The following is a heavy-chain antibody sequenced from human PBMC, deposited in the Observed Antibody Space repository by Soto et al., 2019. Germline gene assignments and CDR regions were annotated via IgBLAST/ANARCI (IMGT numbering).Heavy chain of an antibody. CDR3: ARSYSDPRDTCSSTSCYGQSNYFDY. V-gene: IGHV1-3*01. CDR1: GYTFTSYA. CDR2: INAGNGNT. J-gene: IGHJ4*02. Sequence: GASVKVSCKASGYTFTSYAMHWVRQAPGQRLEWMGWINAGNGNTKYSQKFQGRVTITRDTSASTAYMELSSLRSEDTAVYYCARSYSDPRDTCSSTSCYGQSNYFDYWGQGTLVTVSS. D-gene: IGHD2-2*01.